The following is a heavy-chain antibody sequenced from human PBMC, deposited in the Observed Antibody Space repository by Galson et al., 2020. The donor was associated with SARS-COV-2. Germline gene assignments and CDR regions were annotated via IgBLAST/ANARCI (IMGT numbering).Heavy chain of an antibody. D-gene: IGHD6-19*01. Sequence: SETLSLTCTVSGGSISSSSYYWGWIRQPPGKGLEWIGSIYYSGRTYSKPFLKSRVTISVDTSKNQFSLKLSSVTAADTAVYYCARDREWLVLWGWFDPWGQGTLVTVSS. CDR1: GGSISSSSYY. CDR3: ARDREWLVLWGWFDP. J-gene: IGHJ5*02. CDR2: IYYSGRT. V-gene: IGHV4-39*07.